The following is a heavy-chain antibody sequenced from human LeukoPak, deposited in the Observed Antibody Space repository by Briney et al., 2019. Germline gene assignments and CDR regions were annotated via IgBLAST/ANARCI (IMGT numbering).Heavy chain of an antibody. Sequence: ASVEVSCKASGYTFTGYYMHWVRQAPGQGLEWMGWINPNSGGTNYAQKFQGRVTMTRDTSISTAYMELSRLRSDDTAVYYCARDSSGYFRTDYYFDYWGQGTLVTVSS. CDR2: INPNSGGT. CDR3: ARDSSGYFRTDYYFDY. D-gene: IGHD3-22*01. J-gene: IGHJ4*02. CDR1: GYTFTGYY. V-gene: IGHV1-2*02.